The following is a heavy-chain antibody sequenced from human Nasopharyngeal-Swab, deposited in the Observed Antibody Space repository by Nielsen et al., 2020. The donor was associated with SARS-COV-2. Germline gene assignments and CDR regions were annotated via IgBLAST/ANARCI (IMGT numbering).Heavy chain of an antibody. CDR2: MNPNSGNT. CDR3: ARGQYRYSSSWYGGNWFDP. D-gene: IGHD6-13*01. Sequence: VSVKVSCKASGYTFTSYDINWVRQATGQGLEWMGWMNPNSGNTGYAQKFQGRVTMTRNTSISTAYMELSSLRSEDTAVYYCARGQYRYSSSWYGGNWFDPWGQGTLVTVSS. J-gene: IGHJ5*02. CDR1: GYTFTSYD. V-gene: IGHV1-8*01.